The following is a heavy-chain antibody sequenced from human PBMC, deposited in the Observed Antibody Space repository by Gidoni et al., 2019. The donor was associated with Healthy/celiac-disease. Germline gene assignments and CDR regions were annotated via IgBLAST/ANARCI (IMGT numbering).Heavy chain of an antibody. CDR1: GYSFTSYW. V-gene: IGHV5-10-1*03. D-gene: IGHD3-10*01. Sequence: EVQLVQSGAAVKQPGESLRISCKGSGYSFTSYWISWVRQMPGKGLEWMGRIDPSDSYTNYSPSFQGHVTISADKSISTAYLQWSSLKASDTAMYYCARLPGGGGYYYYMDVWGKGTTVTVSS. CDR2: IDPSDSYT. J-gene: IGHJ6*03. CDR3: ARLPGGGGYYYYMDV.